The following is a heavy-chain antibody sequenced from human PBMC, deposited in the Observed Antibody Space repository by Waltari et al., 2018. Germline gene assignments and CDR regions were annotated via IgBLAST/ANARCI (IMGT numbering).Heavy chain of an antibody. D-gene: IGHD3-10*01. J-gene: IGHJ5*02. CDR3: TRDLYGSGGDWFDP. V-gene: IGHV3-21*03. CDR2: IGGTHSNI. CDR1: GFRFSDYD. Sequence: EERLVESGGGLVKPGGSLRLSCVASGFRFSDYDMTWVRQAPGTGLEWLSSIGGTHSNIFYAESVRGRFTVSRDNSKNSLYLEMSNVRAEDTGLYYCTRDLYGSGGDWFDPWGQGTLVTVSS.